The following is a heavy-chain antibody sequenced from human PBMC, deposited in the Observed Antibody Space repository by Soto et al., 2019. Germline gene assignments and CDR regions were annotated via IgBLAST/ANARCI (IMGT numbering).Heavy chain of an antibody. D-gene: IGHD4-17*01. CDR2: ISSTSNTI. Sequence: PGGSLRLSCADSGFIFSIFVMNWVRLAPGKGLEWVSYISSTSNTIYYADSVKGRFTISRNNAKNSLYLQMNSLRAEDTAVYYCARDSHGDAPDIWGRGALVTV. J-gene: IGHJ3*02. V-gene: IGHV3-48*04. CDR1: GFIFSIFV. CDR3: ARDSHGDAPDI.